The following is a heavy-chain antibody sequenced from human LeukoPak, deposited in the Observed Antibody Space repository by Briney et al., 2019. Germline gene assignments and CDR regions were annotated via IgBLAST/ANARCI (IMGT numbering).Heavy chain of an antibody. V-gene: IGHV4-4*02. J-gene: IGHJ4*02. Sequence: SETLSLTCAVSGGSISSSNWWSWVRQPPGKGLEWIGEIYHSGSTNYNPSLKSRVTISVDKSKNQFSLKLSSVTAADTAVYYCARKRYSSSWYFGYWGQGTLVTASS. D-gene: IGHD6-13*01. CDR1: GGSISSSNW. CDR2: IYHSGST. CDR3: ARKRYSSSWYFGY.